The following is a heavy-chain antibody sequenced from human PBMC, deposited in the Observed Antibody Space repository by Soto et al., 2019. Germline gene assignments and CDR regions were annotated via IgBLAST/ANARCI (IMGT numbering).Heavy chain of an antibody. CDR2: IYYSGST. V-gene: IGHV4-59*01. J-gene: IGHJ5*02. D-gene: IGHD3-10*01. CDR1: GGSISSYY. CDR3: ASSITMVRGAIWWFDP. Sequence: SETLSLTCTVSGGSISSYYWSWIRQPPGKGLEWIGYIYYSGSTNYNPSLKSRVTISVDTSKNQFSLKLSSVTAADTAVYYCASSITMVRGAIWWFDPWGQGALVTVSS.